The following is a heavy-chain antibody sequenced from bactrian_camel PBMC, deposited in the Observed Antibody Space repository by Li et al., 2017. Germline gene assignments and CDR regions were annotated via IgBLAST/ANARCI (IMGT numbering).Heavy chain of an antibody. V-gene: IGHV3S40*01. D-gene: IGHD5*01. Sequence: VQLVESGGGSVQAGGSLRLRCAISGATSSTARMAWFRQPPGKEREEVATVSRGGSSTYYASFVKGRFTISQDNAKNTVYLQMNSMKPEDTAMYYCAGTERQWGRCPGPDIYRYNWWGQGTQVTVS. J-gene: IGHJ4*01. CDR3: AGTERQWGRCPGPDIYRYNW. CDR2: VSRGGSST. CDR1: GATSSTAR.